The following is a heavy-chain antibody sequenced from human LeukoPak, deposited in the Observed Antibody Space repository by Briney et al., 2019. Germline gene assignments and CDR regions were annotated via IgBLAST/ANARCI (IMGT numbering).Heavy chain of an antibody. Sequence: PSETLSLTCTVSGGSISSYYWSWIRQPPGKGLEWIGYIHYSGSTNYNPSLKSRVTISVDTSKNQFSLKLSSVTAADTAVYYCARERRYFDWLPHVDYWGQGTLVTVSS. CDR3: ARERRYFDWLPHVDY. CDR1: GGSISSYY. V-gene: IGHV4-59*01. CDR2: IHYSGST. J-gene: IGHJ4*02. D-gene: IGHD3-9*01.